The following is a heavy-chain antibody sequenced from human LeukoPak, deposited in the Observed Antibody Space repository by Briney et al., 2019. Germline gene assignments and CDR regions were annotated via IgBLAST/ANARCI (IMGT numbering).Heavy chain of an antibody. D-gene: IGHD6-13*01. CDR3: ARDVAAAHDY. Sequence: SETLSLTCTVSGGSISSYYWSWIRQPPGKGLEWIGYIYYSGSTNYNPSLKSRVTISVDTSKNQFSLKLSSVTAADTALYYYARDVAAAHDYWGQGTLVTVSS. J-gene: IGHJ4*02. CDR2: IYYSGST. V-gene: IGHV4-59*01. CDR1: GGSISSYY.